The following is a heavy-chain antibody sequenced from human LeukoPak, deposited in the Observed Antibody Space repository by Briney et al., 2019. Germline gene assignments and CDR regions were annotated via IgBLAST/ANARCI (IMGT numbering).Heavy chain of an antibody. D-gene: IGHD6-13*01. CDR3: ARHGPERYSSSWYGAFDI. J-gene: IGHJ3*02. Sequence: SETLSLTCTVSGGSISSYYWSWIQQPPGKGLEWIGYIYYSGSTTYNPSLKSRVTISVDTSKKQFSLKLSSVTAADTAVYYCARHGPERYSSSWYGAFDIWGQGTMVTVSS. CDR2: IYYSGST. CDR1: GGSISSYY. V-gene: IGHV4-59*08.